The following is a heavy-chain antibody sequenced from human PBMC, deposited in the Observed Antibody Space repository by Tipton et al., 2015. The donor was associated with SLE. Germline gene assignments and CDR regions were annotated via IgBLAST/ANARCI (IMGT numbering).Heavy chain of an antibody. Sequence: LRLSCTVSGGSISSSSYYWGWIRQPPGKGLEWIGSIYYSGSTYYNPSLKSRVTISVDTSKNQFSLKLSSVTAADTAVYYCAREAAGGWFQHWGQGTLVTVSS. CDR1: GGSISSSSYY. CDR2: IYYSGST. V-gene: IGHV4-39*02. CDR3: AREAAGGWFQH. J-gene: IGHJ1*01. D-gene: IGHD6-13*01.